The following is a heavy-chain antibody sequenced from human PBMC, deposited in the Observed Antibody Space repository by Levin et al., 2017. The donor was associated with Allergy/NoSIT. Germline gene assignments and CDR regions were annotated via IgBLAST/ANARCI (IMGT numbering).Heavy chain of an antibody. CDR1: GFTFSTYS. V-gene: IGHV3-48*01. CDR3: ARGRNYYGSGSYYSFDAFDI. D-gene: IGHD3-10*01. J-gene: IGHJ3*02. Sequence: PSETLSLTCAVSGFTFSTYSMNWVRQAPGKGLDWVSYISSSSSTTYYADSVKGRFTISRDNAKDSLYLQMNSLRAEDTAVYYCARGRNYYGSGSYYSFDAFDIWGQGTMVTVSS. CDR2: ISSSSSTT.